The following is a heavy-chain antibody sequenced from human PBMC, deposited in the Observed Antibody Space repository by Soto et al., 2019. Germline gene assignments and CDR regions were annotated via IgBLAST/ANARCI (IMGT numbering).Heavy chain of an antibody. CDR1: GGSVTSEHYY. D-gene: IGHD5-12*01. J-gene: IGHJ4*02. V-gene: IGHV4-61*03. CDR3: AGGTDGKKVAY. CDR2: FFYTGST. Sequence: SETLSLTCTVSGGSVTSEHYYWNWIRQPPGKGLEWIGYFFYTGSTNYNPSLESRLTMSVDVSKNHFSLRLNSVAAADTAVYYCAGGTDGKKVAYWGQGVQVTVSS.